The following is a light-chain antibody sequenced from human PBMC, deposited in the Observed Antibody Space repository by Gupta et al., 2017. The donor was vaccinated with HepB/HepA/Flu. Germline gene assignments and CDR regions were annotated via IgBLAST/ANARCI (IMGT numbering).Light chain of an antibody. J-gene: IGKJ5*01. CDR3: QQDNNWPFT. Sequence: VVPQSPATLSVSPGERATLSCRASQTITINLAWYQQKPGQPPRLLVYGASTRATGVPDRFSGSGSGTEFTLTISSLQSEDFAVDYCQQDNNWPFTFGQGKRLEI. CDR1: QTITIN. CDR2: GAS. V-gene: IGKV3-15*01.